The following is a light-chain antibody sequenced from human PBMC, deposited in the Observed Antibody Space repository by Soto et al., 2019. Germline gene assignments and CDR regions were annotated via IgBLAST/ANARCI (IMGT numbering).Light chain of an antibody. J-gene: IGKJ3*01. CDR2: RAS. V-gene: IGKV1-5*03. CDR3: QHYSTYSGT. Sequence: DIHMTQSPSTLSASVGDRVTITCRASQNINTWLAWYQQKPGKAPKLLIYRASSLESGVPSRFSGSGSGTDFTLTISSLQPDDFSTYYCQHYSTYSGTFGPGTKVDIK. CDR1: QNINTW.